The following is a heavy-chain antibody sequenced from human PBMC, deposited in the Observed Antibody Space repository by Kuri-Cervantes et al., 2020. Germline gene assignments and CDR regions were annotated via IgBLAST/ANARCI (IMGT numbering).Heavy chain of an antibody. CDR1: GYTFTSYY. CDR3: ATQISSSSWYGSGWTNWFDP. CDR2: INPSGGST. Sequence: ASVKVSCKASGYTFTSYYMHWVRQAPGQGLEWMGIINPSGGSTIYAQKFQGRVTMTEDTSTDTAYMELSSLRSEDTAVYYCATQISSSSWYGSGWTNWFDPWGQGTLVTVSS. V-gene: IGHV1-46*01. J-gene: IGHJ5*02. D-gene: IGHD6-13*01.